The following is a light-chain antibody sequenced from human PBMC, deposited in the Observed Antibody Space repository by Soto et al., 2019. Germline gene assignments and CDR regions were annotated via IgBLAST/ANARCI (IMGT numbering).Light chain of an antibody. Sequence: ETVLTQSTGTLSLSPGERATLSLRSSQTIITSYLAWFQQKNGQAPRLLIYGASNRATGIPDRFSGSGYGTDVTLTISRLETEDFAVYYCQQYGSSPWTFGQGTKVDIK. CDR3: QQYGSSPWT. CDR1: QTIITSY. V-gene: IGKV3-20*01. J-gene: IGKJ1*01. CDR2: GAS.